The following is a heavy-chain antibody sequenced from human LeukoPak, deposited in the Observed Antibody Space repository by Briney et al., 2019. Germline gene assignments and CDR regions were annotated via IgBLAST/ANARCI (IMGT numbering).Heavy chain of an antibody. CDR2: IRDDGGEI. D-gene: IGHD1-26*01. CDR1: GFTFSSYW. Sequence: GGSLRLSCAASGFTFSSYWMSWVRQAPGKGREGVANIRDDGGEIDYVDSGKGRFTIARDKDKTSMFLKMNSLRAEDAAVYYCARDKPRGSYYGSIFDSWGQGTLVTVSS. J-gene: IGHJ4*02. CDR3: ARDKPRGSYYGSIFDS. V-gene: IGHV3-7*01.